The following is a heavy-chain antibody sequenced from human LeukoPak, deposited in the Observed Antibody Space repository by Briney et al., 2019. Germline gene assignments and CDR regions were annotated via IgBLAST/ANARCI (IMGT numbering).Heavy chain of an antibody. J-gene: IGHJ5*02. Sequence: GRSLRLSCAASGFTFSSYAMHWVRQAPGKGLEWVAVISYDGSNKYYADSVKGRSTISRDNSKNTLYLQMNSLRAEDTAVYYCARDSRILWFGESSLGNWFDPWGQGTLVTVSS. D-gene: IGHD3-10*01. CDR1: GFTFSSYA. CDR2: ISYDGSNK. CDR3: ARDSRILWFGESSLGNWFDP. V-gene: IGHV3-30*04.